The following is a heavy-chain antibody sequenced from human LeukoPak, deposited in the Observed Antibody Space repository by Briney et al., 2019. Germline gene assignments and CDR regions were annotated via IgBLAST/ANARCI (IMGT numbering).Heavy chain of an antibody. D-gene: IGHD6-19*01. CDR3: ARGSRTGWFYFDY. CDR1: GGTFNSYA. V-gene: IGHV1-69*10. CDR2: IIPILGTA. J-gene: IGHJ4*02. Sequence: SVKVSCKASGGTFNSYAFSWVRQAPGQGLEWMGGIIPILGTANYAQKFQCRVTISADTSTSTAYMELSSLRSDDTAVYYCARGSRTGWFYFDYWGQGTLVTVSS.